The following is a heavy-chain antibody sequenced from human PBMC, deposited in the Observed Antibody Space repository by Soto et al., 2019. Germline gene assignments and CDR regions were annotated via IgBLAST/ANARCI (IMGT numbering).Heavy chain of an antibody. Sequence: PLVTMPLTCAVDGGSFRGYYWSWIRQHPGKGLEWIGEINHSGSTNYNPSLKSRVTISVDTSKNQFSLKLSSVTAADTAVYYCASRTGGYGSQRDYYYGMDVWGQGTTVTVSS. CDR2: INHSGST. D-gene: IGHD5-12*01. V-gene: IGHV4-34*01. J-gene: IGHJ6*02. CDR1: GGSFRGYY. CDR3: ASRTGGYGSQRDYYYGMDV.